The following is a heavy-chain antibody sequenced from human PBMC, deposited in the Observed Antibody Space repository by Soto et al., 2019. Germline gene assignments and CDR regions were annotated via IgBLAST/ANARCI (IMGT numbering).Heavy chain of an antibody. Sequence: QINLKESGPTLVKPTQTLTLTCTFSGFSLSSTRVAVGWIRQPPGKDLEWLALIYWDDDKRYSPFLKSRLTITKDTSKNQVVLTMTNMDPVDTATYYCAHSVVAGLGYYFDYWGLGTLVTVSS. D-gene: IGHD6-19*01. CDR1: GFSLSSTRVA. V-gene: IGHV2-5*02. CDR3: AHSVVAGLGYYFDY. CDR2: IYWDDDK. J-gene: IGHJ4*02.